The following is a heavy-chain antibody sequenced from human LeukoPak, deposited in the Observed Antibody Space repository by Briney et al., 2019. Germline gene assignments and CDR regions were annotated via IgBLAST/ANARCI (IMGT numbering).Heavy chain of an antibody. D-gene: IGHD4-11*01. CDR3: ARSASTSYSYMDV. V-gene: IGHV3-11*04. CDR1: GFSFSDSY. Sequence: GGSLRLSCAASGFSFSDSYMSWIRQAPGQGLEWLSYIKSSDTSTFYADSVKGRFTVSRDNAKNTLYLQMNSLRAEDTAVYYCARSASTSYSYMDVWGKGTTVTVSS. J-gene: IGHJ6*03. CDR2: IKSSDTST.